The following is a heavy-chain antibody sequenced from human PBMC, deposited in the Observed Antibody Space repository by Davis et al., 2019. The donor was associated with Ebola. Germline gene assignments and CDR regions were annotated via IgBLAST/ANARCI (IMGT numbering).Heavy chain of an antibody. Sequence: GESLKISCAASGFSLSSYTLHWVRQAPGNGLEWVSVISYDSNNKYYADSVKGRFTISRDNSKNTLYLQMNSLRAEDTAVYYCARVHEVGELLGFDYWGQGTLVTVSS. V-gene: IGHV3-30*04. CDR3: ARVHEVGELLGFDY. CDR1: GFSLSSYT. D-gene: IGHD1-26*01. CDR2: ISYDSNNK. J-gene: IGHJ4*02.